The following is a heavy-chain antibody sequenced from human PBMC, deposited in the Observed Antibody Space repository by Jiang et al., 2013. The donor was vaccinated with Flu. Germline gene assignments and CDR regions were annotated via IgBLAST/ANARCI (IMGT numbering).Heavy chain of an antibody. CDR3: ARLSYGSGSYYNDLDY. CDR1: GGSFSGYY. V-gene: IGHV4-34*01. J-gene: IGHJ4*02. CDR2: INHSGST. Sequence: LLKPSETLSLTCAVYGGSFSGYYWSWIRQPPGKGLEWIGEINHSGSTNYNPSLKSRVTISVDTSKNQFSLKLSSVTAADTAVYYCARLSYGSGSYYNDLDYWGQGTLVTVSS. D-gene: IGHD3-10*01.